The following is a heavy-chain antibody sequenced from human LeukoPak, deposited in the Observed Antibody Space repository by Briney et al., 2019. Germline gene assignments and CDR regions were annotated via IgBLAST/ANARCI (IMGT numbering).Heavy chain of an antibody. CDR2: ISYDGSNK. V-gene: IGHV3-30*18. CDR1: GFTFSSYV. Sequence: PGGSLRLSCAASGFTFSSYVMHWVRQAPGKGLEWVAFISYDGSNKYYADSVKGRCTISRDNSKNTVYLQMNSLRAEDTAVYYCAKDYGDYFHDWFDPWGQGTLVTVSS. D-gene: IGHD4-17*01. J-gene: IGHJ5*02. CDR3: AKDYGDYFHDWFDP.